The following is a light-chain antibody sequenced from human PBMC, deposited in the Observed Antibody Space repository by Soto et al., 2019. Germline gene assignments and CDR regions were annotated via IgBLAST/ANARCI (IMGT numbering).Light chain of an antibody. V-gene: IGLV2-8*01. CDR1: SSDVGAYNS. CDR2: EVS. J-gene: IGLJ1*01. CDR3: SSYVGNNTGV. Sequence: QSALTQPPSAAGSPGQSVTISCTGTSSDVGAYNSVSRYQQHPGKAPQLMIYEVSKRPSAVPDRVSGSKSGNTASLTVSGLQTEDEADYYCSSYVGNNTGVFGPGTKLTVL.